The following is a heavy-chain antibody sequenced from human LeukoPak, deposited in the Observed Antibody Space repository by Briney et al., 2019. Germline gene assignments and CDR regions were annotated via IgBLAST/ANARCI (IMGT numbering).Heavy chain of an antibody. CDR3: ARGDPTNYGAYLYYFDY. V-gene: IGHV1-46*01. J-gene: IGHJ4*02. D-gene: IGHD4-17*01. CDR2: INPTGCST. CDR1: GNTLTTYD. Sequence: ASVKIFCKASGNTLTTYDMHCVRHAPGQGLEWMGIINPTGCSTSYAQKFQDRVTMTRNNSTSSLYMELSSLRSEDTAVYYCARGDPTNYGAYLYYFDYWGQGTLVTVSS.